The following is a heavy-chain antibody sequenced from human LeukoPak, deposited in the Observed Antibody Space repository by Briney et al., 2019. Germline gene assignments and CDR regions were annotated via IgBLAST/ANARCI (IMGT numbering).Heavy chain of an antibody. J-gene: IGHJ4*02. V-gene: IGHV4-34*01. D-gene: IGHD6-25*01. Sequence: SETLSLTCAVYGGSFSGYYWSWIRQPPGKGLEWIGEINHSGSTNYNPSLKSRVTISVDTPKNQFSLKLSSVTAADTAVYYCARSGTSHFDYWGQGTLVTVSS. CDR1: GGSFSGYY. CDR3: ARSGTSHFDY. CDR2: INHSGST.